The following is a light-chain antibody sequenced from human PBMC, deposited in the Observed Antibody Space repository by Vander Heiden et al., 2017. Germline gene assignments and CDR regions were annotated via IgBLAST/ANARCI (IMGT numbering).Light chain of an antibody. CDR1: ALPKQY. Sequence: SYELTQPPSVSVSPGQTARITCSGDALPKQYAYWYQQKPGQAPVLVIYKDSERPSGIPERFSGSSSGTTVTLTISGVQAEDEADYYCQSVDSSGTDQLVFGGGTKLTVL. CDR3: QSVDSSGTDQLV. CDR2: KDS. J-gene: IGLJ2*01. V-gene: IGLV3-25*03.